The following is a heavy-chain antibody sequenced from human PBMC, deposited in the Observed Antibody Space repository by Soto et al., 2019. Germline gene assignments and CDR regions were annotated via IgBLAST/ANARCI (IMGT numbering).Heavy chain of an antibody. CDR1: GGSISSGGYY. CDR2: IYYSGST. Sequence: SETLSLTCTVSGGSISSGGYYWSWIPQHPGKGLEWIGYIYYSGSTYYNPSLKSRVTISVDTSKNQFSLKQSSVTAADTAVYYCARGLYSSGYYVAYWGQGTLVTVSS. V-gene: IGHV4-31*03. CDR3: ARGLYSSGYYVAY. D-gene: IGHD3-22*01. J-gene: IGHJ4*02.